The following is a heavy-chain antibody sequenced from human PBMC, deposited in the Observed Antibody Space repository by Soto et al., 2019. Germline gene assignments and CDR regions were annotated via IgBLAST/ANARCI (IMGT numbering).Heavy chain of an antibody. J-gene: IGHJ4*02. D-gene: IGHD3-22*01. CDR2: ISYDGSNK. Sequence: PGGSLRLSCAASSFTFSNAWMNWVRQAPGKGLEWVAVISYDGSNKYYADSVKGRFTISRDNSKNTLYLQMNSLRAEDTAVYYCAKEWYYYDSSGYYSPPVDYWGQGTLVTVSS. CDR1: SFTFSNAW. CDR3: AKEWYYYDSSGYYSPPVDY. V-gene: IGHV3-30*18.